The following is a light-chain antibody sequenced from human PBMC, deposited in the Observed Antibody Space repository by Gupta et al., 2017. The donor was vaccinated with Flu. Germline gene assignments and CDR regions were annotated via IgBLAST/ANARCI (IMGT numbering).Light chain of an antibody. J-gene: IGKJ4*02. CDR3: KQALQTPLT. CDR2: LGS. CDR1: QRLLHGNGYNY. V-gene: IGKV2-28*01. Sequence: DIVMTKSPLSLPVTPGEPASISCRSSQRLLHGNGYNYLDWYLQKPGQSPQLLIYLGSNRASGVPDRFSGSGSGTDFTLKISRVESEDVGVYYCKQALQTPLTFGGGTKVEIK.